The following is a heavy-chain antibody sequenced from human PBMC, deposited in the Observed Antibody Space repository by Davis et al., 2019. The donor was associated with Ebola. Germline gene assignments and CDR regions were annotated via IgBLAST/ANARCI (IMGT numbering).Heavy chain of an antibody. CDR1: GFTFRNYA. V-gene: IGHV3-23*01. CDR3: ATCGFCVSSSGIDY. J-gene: IGHJ4*02. CDR2: ISGAGYNT. Sequence: GESLKISCEASGFTFRNYAMNWVRQGPGQGLEWVSGISGAGYNTYHADSVKGRFTISRDNSKNPLYLQMNSLSADDTAVYYCATCGFCVSSSGIDYRGQGTLVTVSS. D-gene: IGHD6-19*01.